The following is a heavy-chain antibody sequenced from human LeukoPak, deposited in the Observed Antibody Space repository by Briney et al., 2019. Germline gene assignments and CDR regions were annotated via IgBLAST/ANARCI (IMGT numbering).Heavy chain of an antibody. CDR1: GYSISSGYY. D-gene: IGHD6-13*01. V-gene: IGHV4-38-2*01. Sequence: PSETLSLTCAVSGYSISSGYYWGWIRQPPGKGLEWIGSIYHSGSTYYNPSLKSRVTISVDTSKNQFSLRLSSVTAADTAVYYCARLLIAAADYWGQGTLVTVSS. CDR3: ARLLIAAADY. J-gene: IGHJ4*02. CDR2: IYHSGST.